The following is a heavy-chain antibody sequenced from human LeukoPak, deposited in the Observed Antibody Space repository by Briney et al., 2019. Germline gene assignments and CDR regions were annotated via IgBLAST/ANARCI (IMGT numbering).Heavy chain of an antibody. Sequence: GGSLRLSCAASGFTFSSYAMSWVRQAPGKGLEWVSAISGSGGSTYYADSVKGRFTISRDNAKNSLYLQMNSLRAEDTAVYYCARDLDWHYDSSGYYYRGEGMDYFDYWGQGTLVTVSS. D-gene: IGHD3-22*01. CDR3: ARDLDWHYDSSGYYYRGEGMDYFDY. J-gene: IGHJ4*02. V-gene: IGHV3-23*01. CDR1: GFTFSSYA. CDR2: ISGSGGST.